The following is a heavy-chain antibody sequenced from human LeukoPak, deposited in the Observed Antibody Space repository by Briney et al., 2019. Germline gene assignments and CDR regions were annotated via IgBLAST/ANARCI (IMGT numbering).Heavy chain of an antibody. CDR2: IFPSGGEI. J-gene: IGHJ4*02. V-gene: IGHV3-23*01. CDR1: GFTFDDYA. D-gene: IGHD2-8*02. Sequence: GGSLRLSCAASGFTFDDYAMIWVRQPPGKGLEWVSSIFPSGGEIHYADSVRGRFTISRDNSKSTLSLQMNSLRAEDTAIYYCATYRQVLLPFESWGQGTLVTVSS. CDR3: ATYRQVLLPFES.